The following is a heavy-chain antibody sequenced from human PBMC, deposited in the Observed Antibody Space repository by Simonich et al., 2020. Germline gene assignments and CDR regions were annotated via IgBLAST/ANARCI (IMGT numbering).Heavy chain of an antibody. D-gene: IGHD6-13*01. J-gene: IGHJ4*02. CDR2: ISSSSSYI. V-gene: IGHV3-21*01. Sequence: EVQLVESGGGLVKPGGSLRLSCAASGFTFSSYSMNWVRQGQGSGLELVSTISSSSSYIYYADSVKGRFTISRDNAKNSLYLQMNSLRAEDTAVYYCARDAAGDYWGQGTLVTVSS. CDR3: ARDAAGDY. CDR1: GFTFSSYS.